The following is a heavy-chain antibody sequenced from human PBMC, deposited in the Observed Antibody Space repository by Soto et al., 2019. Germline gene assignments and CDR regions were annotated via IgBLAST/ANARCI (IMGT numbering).Heavy chain of an antibody. V-gene: IGHV1-46*01. CDR1: GDTFTDYY. D-gene: IGHD2-21*02. J-gene: IGHJ4*02. Sequence: QVQLMQSGAEVKKPGASVKVSCKASGDTFTDYYIHWVRQAPGQGLEWMGTVNPSGGHTTYAQHFHGRVTMTRDTSTSTLSMELTSLTSDDTAIYYCARGGHVVVVTAALDYWGQGTLVTVSS. CDR3: ARGGHVVVVTAALDY. CDR2: VNPSGGHT.